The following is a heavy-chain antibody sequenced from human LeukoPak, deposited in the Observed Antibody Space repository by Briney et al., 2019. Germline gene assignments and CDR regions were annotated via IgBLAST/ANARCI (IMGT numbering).Heavy chain of an antibody. V-gene: IGHV4-34*01. CDR3: ASLTGTTDYYYYYMDV. D-gene: IGHD1-20*01. Sequence: SETLSLTCAVYGGSFTDYYWSWIRQPPGKGLEWIGEINHSGRTNYNPSLKSRVTISVDTSKNQFSLKLSSVTAADTAVYYCASLTGTTDYYYYYMDVWGKGTTVTVSS. CDR1: GGSFTDYY. J-gene: IGHJ6*03. CDR2: INHSGRT.